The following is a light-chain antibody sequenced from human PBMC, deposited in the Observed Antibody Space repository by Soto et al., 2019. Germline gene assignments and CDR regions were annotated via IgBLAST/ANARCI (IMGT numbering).Light chain of an antibody. CDR3: SSYTNINTRACV. CDR1: SSDVGAYNY. J-gene: IGLJ1*01. V-gene: IGLV2-14*01. CDR2: EVT. Sequence: QSALTQPASVSGSPGQSITISCTGTSSDVGAYNYVSWYQHHPDKAPKLMVYEVTDRPSGVSNRFSGSKSGNTASLTISGLQAEDEAEYFCSSYTNINTRACVFGTGTKLTVL.